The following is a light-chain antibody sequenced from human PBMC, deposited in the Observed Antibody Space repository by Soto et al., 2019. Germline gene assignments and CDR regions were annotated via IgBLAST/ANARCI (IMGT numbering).Light chain of an antibody. V-gene: IGKV3-20*01. CDR3: HQPDSPPWT. CDR1: QSISSSY. J-gene: IGKJ1*01. Sequence: EIVLTQSPGTLSLSPGERATLSCRASQSISSSYLAIAWYQQKPGQPPRLLIYGASSRATGIPDRFSGSGSATDFTPTISRLEPEEFAVYYCHQPDSPPWTFGQGTRVEIQ. CDR2: GAS.